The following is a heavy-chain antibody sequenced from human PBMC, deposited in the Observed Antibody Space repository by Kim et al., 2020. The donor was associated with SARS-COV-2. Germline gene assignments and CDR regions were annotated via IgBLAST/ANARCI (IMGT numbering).Heavy chain of an antibody. CDR1: GYTFTGYY. CDR2: INPNSGGT. J-gene: IGHJ6*02. V-gene: IGHV1-2*06. Sequence: ASVKVSCKASGYTFTGYYMHWVRQAPGQGLEWMGRINPNSGGTNYAQKFQGRVTMTRDTSISTAYMELSRLRSDDTAVYYCARVEGGYSYGPYYYGMDVWGQGTTVTVSS. CDR3: ARVEGGYSYGPYYYGMDV. D-gene: IGHD5-18*01.